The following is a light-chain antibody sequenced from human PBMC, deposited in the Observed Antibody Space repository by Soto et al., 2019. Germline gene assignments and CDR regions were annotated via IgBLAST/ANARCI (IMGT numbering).Light chain of an antibody. CDR3: QHYNNWPPWT. J-gene: IGKJ1*01. CDR2: GAS. CDR1: QSVSSN. Sequence: EIVMTQSPVTLSVSPGERATLSCRASQSVSSNLAWYQQKPGQAPRLLIYGASTSATGVPARFSGSGSGTEFTLTISSLQSEDFAVYYCQHYNNWPPWTFGQGNKVEIK. V-gene: IGKV3-15*01.